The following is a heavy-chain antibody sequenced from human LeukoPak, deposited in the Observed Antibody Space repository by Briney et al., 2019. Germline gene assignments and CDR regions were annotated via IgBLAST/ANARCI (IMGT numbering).Heavy chain of an antibody. Sequence: ASVKVSCKASGYTFTTYAMHWVRQAPGQRLEWMGWINADNDNTKYSQKFQGRVTITRDTPASTVYMELSSLRSEDTAVYYCARDYGLQRVFDYWGQGTLVTVSS. J-gene: IGHJ4*02. D-gene: IGHD1-1*01. V-gene: IGHV1-3*01. CDR2: INADNDNT. CDR1: GYTFTTYA. CDR3: ARDYGLQRVFDY.